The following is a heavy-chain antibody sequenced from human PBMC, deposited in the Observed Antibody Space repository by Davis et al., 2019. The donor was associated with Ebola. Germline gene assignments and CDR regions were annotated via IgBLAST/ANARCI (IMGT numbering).Heavy chain of an antibody. CDR1: GFTVSSNY. V-gene: IGHV3-66*01. Sequence: GESLKISCAASGFTVSSNYMSWVRQAPGKGLEWVSVIFGGGTTYYADSVKGRFTISRDSSRETLYLQMNSLRVEDTAVYYCATVSMGEPLAPFDYWGQGTLVSVSS. CDR3: ATVSMGEPLAPFDY. J-gene: IGHJ4*02. D-gene: IGHD1-26*01. CDR2: IFGGGTT.